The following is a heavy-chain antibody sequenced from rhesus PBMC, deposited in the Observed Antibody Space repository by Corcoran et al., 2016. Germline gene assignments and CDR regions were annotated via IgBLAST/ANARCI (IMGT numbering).Heavy chain of an antibody. Sequence: QVQLQQWGEGLVKHSETLSLTCAAYGGSISGYSYWRWTRQPPGKGLEWIGYVYGNSASTHYNASLKNRVTISKDTSKNQFSLKLSSVTAADTAVYYCARSSYSNYVYFDYWGQGVLVTVSS. CDR3: ARSSYSNYVYFDY. V-gene: IGHV4-73*01. J-gene: IGHJ4*01. CDR2: VYGNSAST. CDR1: GGSISGYSY. D-gene: IGHD4-23*01.